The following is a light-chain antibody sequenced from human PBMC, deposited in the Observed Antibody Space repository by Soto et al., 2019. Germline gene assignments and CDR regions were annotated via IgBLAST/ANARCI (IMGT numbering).Light chain of an antibody. CDR3: QQYGSSGT. CDR2: DQS. V-gene: IGKV3-20*01. Sequence: EIVMTQSPATLSVSPGERATLSCRASQFLSSYLAFCQQKPGQPPRPLIQDQSHRATGIPARFSGSGSGTDFTLTISRLEPEDFAVYYCQQYGSSGTFGQGTKVDIK. J-gene: IGKJ1*01. CDR1: QFLSSY.